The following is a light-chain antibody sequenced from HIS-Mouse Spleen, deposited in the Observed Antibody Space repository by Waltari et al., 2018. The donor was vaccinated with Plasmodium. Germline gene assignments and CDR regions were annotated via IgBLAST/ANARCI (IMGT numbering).Light chain of an antibody. CDR3: YSTDSSGNHRV. CDR1: ALPKKY. Sequence: SYELTQPPSVSVSPGQTARIPCSGDALPKKYAYWYQQKSGQAPLLVIYEDSKRPPGIPERFSGSSSGTMATLTISGAQVEDEADYYCYSTDSSGNHRVFGGGTKLTVL. J-gene: IGLJ3*02. CDR2: EDS. V-gene: IGLV3-10*01.